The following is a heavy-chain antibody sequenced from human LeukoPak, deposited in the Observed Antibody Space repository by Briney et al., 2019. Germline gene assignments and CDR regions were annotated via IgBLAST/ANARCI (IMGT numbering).Heavy chain of an antibody. CDR3: ARLYYYDSSLRWFDP. Sequence: SVKVSCKASGDTFTIYAVSWVRQAPGQGLEWMGGSIPVFGTVKYAQKFQGRVTITADESMTTAYMELSSLRSEDTAVYYCARLYYYDSSLRWFDPWGQGTLVTVSS. CDR2: SIPVFGTV. CDR1: GDTFTIYA. V-gene: IGHV1-69*13. J-gene: IGHJ5*02. D-gene: IGHD3-22*01.